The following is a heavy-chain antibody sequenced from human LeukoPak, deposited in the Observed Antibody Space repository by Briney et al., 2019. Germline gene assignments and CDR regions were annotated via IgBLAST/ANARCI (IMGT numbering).Heavy chain of an antibody. Sequence: ASVKVSCKASGYTFTGYYMHWVRQAPGQGLEWMGWISAYNGNTNYAQKLQDRVTMTTDTSTSTAYMELRSLRSDDTAVYYCARKALNLGALGYWGQGTLVTVSS. V-gene: IGHV1-18*04. CDR3: ARKALNLGALGY. D-gene: IGHD3-16*01. CDR1: GYTFTGYY. CDR2: ISAYNGNT. J-gene: IGHJ4*02.